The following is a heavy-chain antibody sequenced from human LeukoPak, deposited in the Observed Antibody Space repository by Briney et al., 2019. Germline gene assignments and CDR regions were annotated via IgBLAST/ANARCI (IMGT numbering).Heavy chain of an antibody. J-gene: IGHJ4*02. CDR3: ARAPNYDILTGYYNR. V-gene: IGHV1-69*13. CDR1: GGTFSSYA. CDR2: IIPIFGTA. D-gene: IGHD3-9*01. Sequence: ASVKVSCKASGGTFSSYAISWVRQAPGQGLEWMGGIIPIFGTANYAQKFQGRVTITADESTSTAYMELSSLRSEDTAVYYCARAPNYDILTGYYNRWGQGTLVTVSS.